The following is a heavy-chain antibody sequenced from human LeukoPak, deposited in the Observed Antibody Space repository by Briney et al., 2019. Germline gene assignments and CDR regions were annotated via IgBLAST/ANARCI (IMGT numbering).Heavy chain of an antibody. V-gene: IGHV3-30-3*01. CDR2: ISKDGTNK. J-gene: IGHJ4*02. CDR3: AILGYSRSVFDC. CDR1: GFTFSNYA. D-gene: IGHD6-13*01. Sequence: PGGSLRLSCAASGFTFSNYAIHWVRQAPGKGLEWAALISKDGTNKYYPDSVKGRFTISRDNSKNTLYLQMNSLRAEDTAVYYCAILGYSRSVFDCWGQGTLVTVSS.